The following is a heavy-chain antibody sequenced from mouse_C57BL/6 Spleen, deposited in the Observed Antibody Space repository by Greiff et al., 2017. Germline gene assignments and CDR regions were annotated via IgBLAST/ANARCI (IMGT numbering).Heavy chain of an antibody. CDR3: ARGEDGYLDY. CDR2: IDPSDSYT. Sequence: QVQLQQSGAELVKPGASVKLSCKASGYTFTSYWMQWVKQRPGQGLEWIGEIDPSDSYTNYNQKFKGKATLTVDTSSSTAYMQLSSLTSEDSAVYYCARGEDGYLDYWGQGTTLTVSS. CDR1: GYTFTSYW. J-gene: IGHJ2*01. D-gene: IGHD2-3*01. V-gene: IGHV1-50*01.